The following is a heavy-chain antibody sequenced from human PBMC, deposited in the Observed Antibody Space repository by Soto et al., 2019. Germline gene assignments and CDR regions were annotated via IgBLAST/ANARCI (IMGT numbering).Heavy chain of an antibody. D-gene: IGHD2-15*01. J-gene: IGHJ1*01. CDR1: GGSFSGYY. CDR2: INHSGST. Sequence: TLSLTCAVYGGSFSGYYWSWIRQPPGKGLEWIGEINHSGSTNYNPSLKSRVTISVDTSKNQFSLKLSSVTAADTAVYYCARGEYCSGGSCYLTAEYFQHWGQGTLVTISS. CDR3: ARGEYCSGGSCYLTAEYFQH. V-gene: IGHV4-34*01.